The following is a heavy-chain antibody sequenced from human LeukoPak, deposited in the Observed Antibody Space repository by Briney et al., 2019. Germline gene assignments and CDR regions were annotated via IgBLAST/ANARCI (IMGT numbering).Heavy chain of an antibody. Sequence: SETLSLTCTVSGDSTSSYYWSWIRQPPGKGLEWIGYIYHNGNSNYNPSLRSRVTISVDTSKNQFSLMLASVTDADTAVYYCARGRRDESNCRPFDYWGQGILVTVSS. D-gene: IGHD5-24*01. CDR3: ARGRRDESNCRPFDY. J-gene: IGHJ4*02. V-gene: IGHV4-59*01. CDR2: IYHNGNS. CDR1: GDSTSSYY.